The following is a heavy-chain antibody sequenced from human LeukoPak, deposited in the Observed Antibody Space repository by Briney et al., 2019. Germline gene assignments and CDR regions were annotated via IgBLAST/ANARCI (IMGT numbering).Heavy chain of an antibody. CDR2: IKSKTDGGTT. V-gene: IGHV3-15*01. Sequence: GGSLRLSCAASGFTFSNAWMSWVRQAPGKGLEWVGRIKSKTDGGTTDYAAPVKGRFTISRDDSKNTLYLQMNSLKTEDTAVNYCTTDKAGVDAFDIWGQGTMVTVSS. J-gene: IGHJ3*02. CDR1: GFTFSNAW. CDR3: TTDKAGVDAFDI. D-gene: IGHD3-10*01.